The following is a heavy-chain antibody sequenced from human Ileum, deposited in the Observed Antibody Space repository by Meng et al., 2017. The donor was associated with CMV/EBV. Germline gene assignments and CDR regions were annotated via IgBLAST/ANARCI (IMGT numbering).Heavy chain of an antibody. J-gene: IGHJ4*02. D-gene: IGHD1-20*01. CDR1: GGSISSGAYY. V-gene: IGHV4-31*03. Sequence: CTVSGGSISSGAYYWNWIRQHPGKGLEWIGYIYSSGGTYYNPSLKSRVIISIDTSKNQFSLKLSSVTAADTAVYYCARLGRITGNFDYWGQGTLVTVSS. CDR2: IYSSGGT. CDR3: ARLGRITGNFDY.